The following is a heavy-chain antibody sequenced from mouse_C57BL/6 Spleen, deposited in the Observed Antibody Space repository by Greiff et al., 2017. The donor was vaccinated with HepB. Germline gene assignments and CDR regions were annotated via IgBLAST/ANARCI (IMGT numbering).Heavy chain of an antibody. CDR2: ISSGGDYI. Sequence: DVMLVESGEGLVKPGGSLKLSCAASGFTFSSYAMSWVRQTPEKRLEWVAYISSGGDYIYYADTVKGRFTISRDNARNTLYLQMSSLKSEDTAMYYCTRDPGIYYDYPYAMDYWGQGTSVTVSS. D-gene: IGHD2-4*01. J-gene: IGHJ4*01. CDR1: GFTFSSYA. V-gene: IGHV5-9-1*02. CDR3: TRDPGIYYDYPYAMDY.